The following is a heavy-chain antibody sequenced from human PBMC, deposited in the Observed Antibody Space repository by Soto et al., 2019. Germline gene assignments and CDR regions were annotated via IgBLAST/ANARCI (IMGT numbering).Heavy chain of an antibody. CDR1: GFTFSDYY. Sequence: GGSLRLSCAASGFTFSDYYMSWIRQAPGKGLEWVSCISSSGSTIYYADSVKGRFTISRDNAKNSLYLQMNSLRAEDTAVYYCASGRDYDFWSNTWGQGTLVTVSS. J-gene: IGHJ5*02. CDR2: ISSSGSTI. CDR3: ASGRDYDFWSNT. V-gene: IGHV3-11*01. D-gene: IGHD3-3*01.